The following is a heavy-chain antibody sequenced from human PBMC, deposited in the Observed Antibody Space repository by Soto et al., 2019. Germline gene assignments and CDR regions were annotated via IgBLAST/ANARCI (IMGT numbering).Heavy chain of an antibody. V-gene: IGHV3-23*01. CDR1: GFPFSDYA. CDR3: AKDPFPALSGKDYYYGLAV. J-gene: IGHJ6*02. D-gene: IGHD3-3*01. CDR2: ISSRGGDT. Sequence: GVSLMISCAASGFPFSDYAMSWVRQAPGKGLQWVSVISSRGGDTYYADSVRGRFTISRDNSKSTMSLQMSSLRAEDTAIYFCAKDPFPALSGKDYYYGLAVWSQETTVT.